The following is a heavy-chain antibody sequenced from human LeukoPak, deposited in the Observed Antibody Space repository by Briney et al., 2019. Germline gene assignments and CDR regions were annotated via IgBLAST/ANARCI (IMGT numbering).Heavy chain of an antibody. CDR2: IIPILGIA. J-gene: IGHJ3*02. Sequence: GASVKVSCKASGGTFSSYAISWVRQAPGQGLEWMGRIIPILGIANYAQKFQGRVTITADKSTSTAYMELSSLRSEDTAVYYCASYDSSGYYNGASDIWGQGTMVTVSS. CDR1: GGTFSSYA. V-gene: IGHV1-69*04. D-gene: IGHD3-22*01. CDR3: ASYDSSGYYNGASDI.